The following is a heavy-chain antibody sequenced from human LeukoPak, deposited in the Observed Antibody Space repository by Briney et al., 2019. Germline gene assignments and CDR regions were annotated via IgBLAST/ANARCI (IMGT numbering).Heavy chain of an antibody. CDR3: ARDPGRWLVRYFDY. CDR1: GFTFSSYA. D-gene: IGHD6-19*01. V-gene: IGHV3-23*01. CDR2: ISGTGGST. J-gene: IGHJ4*02. Sequence: GGSLRLSCAASGFTFSSYAMSWVRQAPGKGLEWVSSISGTGGSTYYADSVKGRFTISRDNSKNTLYLQMNSLRAEDTAVYYCARDPGRWLVRYFDYWGQGTLVTVSS.